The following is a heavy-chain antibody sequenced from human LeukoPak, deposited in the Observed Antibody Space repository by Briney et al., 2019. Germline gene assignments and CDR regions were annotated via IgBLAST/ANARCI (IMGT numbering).Heavy chain of an antibody. Sequence: PSETLSLTCTVSGGSISHYYWSWIRQPPGKGLEWMGYIYYSGSTNYNPSLKSRVTISVDTSTTQFSLTLSSVTAADTAVYFCARQIGYSYGYFDYWGQGTLVTVSS. V-gene: IGHV4-59*08. CDR1: GGSISHYY. D-gene: IGHD5-18*01. CDR3: ARQIGYSYGYFDY. J-gene: IGHJ4*02. CDR2: IYYSGST.